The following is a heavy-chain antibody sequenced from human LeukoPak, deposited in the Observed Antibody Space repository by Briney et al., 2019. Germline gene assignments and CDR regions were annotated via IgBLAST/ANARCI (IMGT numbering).Heavy chain of an antibody. Sequence: PGGSLRLSCAASGFTFSSYSMNWVRQAPGKGLEWASSISSSSTYIYYADSVKGRFTISRDNAKNSLYLQMNSLRAEDTAVYYCARVAQQLVKWGAFDIWGQGTMVTVSS. D-gene: IGHD6-13*01. CDR1: GFTFSSYS. J-gene: IGHJ3*02. V-gene: IGHV3-21*01. CDR2: ISSSSTYI. CDR3: ARVAQQLVKWGAFDI.